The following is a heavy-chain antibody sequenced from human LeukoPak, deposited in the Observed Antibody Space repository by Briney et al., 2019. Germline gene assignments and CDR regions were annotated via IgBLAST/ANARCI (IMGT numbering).Heavy chain of an antibody. CDR2: IKQDGSEK. Sequence: PGGSLRLSCAASGFTFSSYWMTWVRQAPGKGLEWVANIKQDGSEKYYVDSVKGRFAISRDNAKNSLYLQMNSLRAEDTAVYYCATDRGYYDCSSGPNWGQGTLVTVSS. J-gene: IGHJ4*02. CDR3: ATDRGYYDCSSGPN. CDR1: GFTFSSYW. D-gene: IGHD3-3*01. V-gene: IGHV3-7*01.